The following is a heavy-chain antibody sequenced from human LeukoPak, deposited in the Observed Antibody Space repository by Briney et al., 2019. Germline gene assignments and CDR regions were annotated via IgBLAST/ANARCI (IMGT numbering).Heavy chain of an antibody. CDR2: IYPGDSDT. Sequence: GESLKISCKGSGYSFTNYWIGWVRLMPGKGLEWMGIIYPGDSDTRYSPSFQGQVTISADKSIRNAYLQWSSLKASDTAMYYCARRTWMPYFDYWGQGTLVTVSS. D-gene: IGHD5-12*01. CDR3: ARRTWMPYFDY. J-gene: IGHJ4*02. CDR1: GYSFTNYW. V-gene: IGHV5-51*01.